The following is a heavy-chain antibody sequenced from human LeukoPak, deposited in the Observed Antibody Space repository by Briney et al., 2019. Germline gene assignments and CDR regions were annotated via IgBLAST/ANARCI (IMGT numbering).Heavy chain of an antibody. Sequence: PSETLSLTCTVSGVSISNYHWSWIRQPPGKGLEWIGRIFYSGSTNYNPFLESRVTISLDTPKNQLSLKLTSVTAADTAVYYCARKNAFDMWGQGTMVTVSS. CDR3: ARKNAFDM. CDR1: GVSISNYH. J-gene: IGHJ3*02. V-gene: IGHV4-59*01. CDR2: IFYSGST.